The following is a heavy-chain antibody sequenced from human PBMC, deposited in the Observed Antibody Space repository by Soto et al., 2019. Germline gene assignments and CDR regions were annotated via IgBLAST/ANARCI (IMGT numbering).Heavy chain of an antibody. J-gene: IGHJ6*02. CDR2: IYYSGSP. Sequence: QVQLQESGPGLVKPAQTLSLTCTVSGGSISSGDYYWSWIRQHPGKGLEWIGYIYYSGSPYYNPSLKSRLSISVDTSKNQFSLNLSSVTAADTAVYYCARLTRGISGALDVWGQGTTVTVSS. D-gene: IGHD1-26*01. CDR1: GGSISSGDYY. CDR3: ARLTRGISGALDV. V-gene: IGHV4-31*03.